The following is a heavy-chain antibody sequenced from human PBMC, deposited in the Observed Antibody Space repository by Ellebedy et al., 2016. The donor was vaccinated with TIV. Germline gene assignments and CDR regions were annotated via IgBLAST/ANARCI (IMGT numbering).Heavy chain of an antibody. CDR2: LTWNSGSI. D-gene: IGHD3-10*01. V-gene: IGHV3-9*01. CDR3: AKDLYASADYYEIDF. J-gene: IGHJ4*02. Sequence: SLKISCVASGFSFGSHSMNWVRQTPGKGLEWVSGLTWNSGSIAYGDSVRGRFTISRDNAKKSLYLQMNSLTAEDTARYYCAKDLYASADYYEIDFWGQGTLVTVSS. CDR1: GFSFGSHS.